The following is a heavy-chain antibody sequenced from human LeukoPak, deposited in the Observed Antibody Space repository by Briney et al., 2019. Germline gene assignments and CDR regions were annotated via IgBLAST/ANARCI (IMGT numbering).Heavy chain of an antibody. D-gene: IGHD2-2*01. CDR2: IYYSGST. J-gene: IGHJ4*02. CDR1: GGSFSGYY. Sequence: PSETLSLTCAVYGGSFSGYYWSWIRQPPGRGLEWIGYIYYSGSTNYNPSLKSRVTISVDTSKNQFSLKLSSVTAADTAVYYCARAGLGYCSSTSCYYFDYWGQGTLVTVSS. V-gene: IGHV4-59*01. CDR3: ARAGLGYCSSTSCYYFDY.